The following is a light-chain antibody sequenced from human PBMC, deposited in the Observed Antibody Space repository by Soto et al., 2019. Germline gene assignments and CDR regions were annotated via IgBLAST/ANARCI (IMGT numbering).Light chain of an antibody. J-gene: IGKJ1*01. Sequence: DIQMTHSPSTLSGSVGDRVTITCRASQSISSWLAVYQQKPGKAPKLLIYDASSLESGVPSRFSGSGSGTEFTLTISSLQPDDFATYYCQQYNSYSRKFGQGTKVDIK. V-gene: IGKV1-5*01. CDR2: DAS. CDR1: QSISSW. CDR3: QQYNSYSRK.